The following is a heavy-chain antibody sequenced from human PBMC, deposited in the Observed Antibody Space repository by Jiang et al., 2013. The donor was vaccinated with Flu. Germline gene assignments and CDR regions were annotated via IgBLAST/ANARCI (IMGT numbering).Heavy chain of an antibody. V-gene: IGHV1-8*01. Sequence: GAEVKKPGASVKVSCKASGYTFTSYDINWVRQATGQGLEWMGWMNPNSGNTGYAQKFQGRVTMTEDTSTDTAYMELSSLRSEDTAVYYCATVRGIRGVTPRGWFDPWGQGTLVTVSS. CDR2: MNPNSGNT. CDR1: GYTFTSYD. J-gene: IGHJ5*02. D-gene: IGHD3-10*01. CDR3: ATVRGIRGVTPRGWFDP.